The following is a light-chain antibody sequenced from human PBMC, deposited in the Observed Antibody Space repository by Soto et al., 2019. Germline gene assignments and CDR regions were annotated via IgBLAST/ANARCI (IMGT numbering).Light chain of an antibody. Sequence: QSVLTQPPSAPGSPGQSVAISCTGTSSDIGAYKFVSWYQQHPGKAPKLIIYEVSIRPSGVPDRFSGSKSGNTASLTVSGLLAEDEAYYYCSLYAGTNSVVFGGGTKLTVL. V-gene: IGLV2-8*01. CDR3: SLYAGTNSVV. J-gene: IGLJ2*01. CDR2: EVS. CDR1: SSDIGAYKF.